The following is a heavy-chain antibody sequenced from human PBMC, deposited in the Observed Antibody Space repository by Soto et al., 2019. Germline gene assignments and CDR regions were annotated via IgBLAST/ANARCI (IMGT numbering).Heavy chain of an antibody. V-gene: IGHV1-3*01. CDR3: AIEGALYAPFVL. CDR1: GYRFTDYA. Sequence: QAQLVQSGAEAKQPGASVKVSCKASGYRFTDYALHWVLQAPGQGLEWMGWINVGTGNTGYSRKYQGRVTNDRDMSATTTYIEVSSLTSEGPDSYYVAIEGALYAPFVLWDQGSLGTV. CDR2: INVGTGNT. D-gene: IGHD3-10*02. J-gene: IGHJ4*02.